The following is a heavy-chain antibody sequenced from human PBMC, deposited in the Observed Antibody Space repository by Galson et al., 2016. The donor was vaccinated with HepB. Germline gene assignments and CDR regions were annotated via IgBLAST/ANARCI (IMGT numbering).Heavy chain of an antibody. J-gene: IGHJ3*02. D-gene: IGHD1-26*01. V-gene: IGHV3-66*01. Sequence: SLRLSCAASGFTVSTNYMSWVRQAPGKGLEWVSVIYSVGSTHYEDSVKGRFTISRDNSKNTLYLQMNSLRAEDTAVFYCARDKYAGGFDIWGQGTMVTVSS. CDR2: IYSVGST. CDR1: GFTVSTNY. CDR3: ARDKYAGGFDI.